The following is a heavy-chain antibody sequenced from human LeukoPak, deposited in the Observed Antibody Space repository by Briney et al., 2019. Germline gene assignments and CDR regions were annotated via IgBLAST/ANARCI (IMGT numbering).Heavy chain of an antibody. CDR2: IKSKTDGRTT. V-gene: IGHV3-15*01. J-gene: IGHJ4*02. Sequence: GGSLRLSCAASGFTFDDYGMSWVRQAPGKGLEWVGRIKSKTDGRTTDYAAPVKGRFTISRDDSKNTLYLQMNSLKTEDTAVYYCTTDRIGSGWYEGSDYWGQGTLVTVSS. CDR3: TTDRIGSGWYEGSDY. CDR1: GFTFDDYG. D-gene: IGHD6-19*01.